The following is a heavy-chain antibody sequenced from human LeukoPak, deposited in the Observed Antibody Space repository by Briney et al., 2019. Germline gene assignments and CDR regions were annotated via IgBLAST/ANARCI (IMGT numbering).Heavy chain of an antibody. J-gene: IGHJ5*02. CDR2: IYHSGST. V-gene: IGHV4-30-2*01. Sequence: SQTLSLTCAVSGGSISSGGYSWSWIRQPPGKGLEWIGYIYHSGSTYYNPSLKSRVTISVDRSKNQFSLKLSSVTAADTAVYYCARGRIYSYGFRWFDPWGQGTLVTVSS. CDR1: GGSISSGGYS. CDR3: ARGRIYSYGFRWFDP. D-gene: IGHD5-18*01.